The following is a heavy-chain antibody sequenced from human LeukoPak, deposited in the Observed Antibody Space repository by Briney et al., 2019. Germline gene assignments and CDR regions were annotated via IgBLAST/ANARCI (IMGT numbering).Heavy chain of an antibody. CDR2: ISSSSSTI. CDR1: GLTFSSYS. Sequence: GGSLRLSCAASGLTFSSYSMNWVRQAPGKGLEWVSYISSSSSTIYYADSVKGRFTISRDNAKNSLYLQMNSLRAEDTALYYCAKGANQLPVDAFDIWGQGTMVTVSS. D-gene: IGHD4-23*01. J-gene: IGHJ3*02. V-gene: IGHV3-48*01. CDR3: AKGANQLPVDAFDI.